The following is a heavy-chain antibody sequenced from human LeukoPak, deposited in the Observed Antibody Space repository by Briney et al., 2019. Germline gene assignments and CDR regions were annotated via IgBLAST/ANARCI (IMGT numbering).Heavy chain of an antibody. V-gene: IGHV3-23*01. J-gene: IGHJ4*02. D-gene: IGHD3-22*01. CDR3: ANFGTYYYESSGYRFDY. CDR2: ISGSGGRP. CDR1: GFTFSSYA. Sequence: GGSLRPSCAASGFTFSSYAMSWVRQAPGKGLGWVSAISGSGGRPYYADSVKGRFTISRDNSKNTLYLQMNSLRAEDTAVYYCANFGTYYYESSGYRFDYWGQGTLVTVSS.